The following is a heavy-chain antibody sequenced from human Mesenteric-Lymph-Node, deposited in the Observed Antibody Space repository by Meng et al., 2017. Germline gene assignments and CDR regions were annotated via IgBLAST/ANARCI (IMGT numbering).Heavy chain of an antibody. V-gene: IGHV7-4-1*02. CDR1: GSTFTSYA. CDR2: INTNTGNP. CDR3: ATTLYYDFWSGNPCFDP. D-gene: IGHD3-3*01. Sequence: QVQLVQSGSELKKPGASVKVSCKASGSTFTSYAMNWVRQAPGQGLEWMGWINTNTGNPTYAQGFTGRFVFSLDTSVSTAYLQISSLKAEDTAVYYCATTLYYDFWSGNPCFDPWGQGTLVTVSS. J-gene: IGHJ5*02.